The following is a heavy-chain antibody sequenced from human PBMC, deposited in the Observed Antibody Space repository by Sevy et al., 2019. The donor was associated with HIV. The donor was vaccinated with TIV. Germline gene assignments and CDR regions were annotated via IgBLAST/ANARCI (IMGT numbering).Heavy chain of an antibody. V-gene: IGHV3-64D*06. CDR1: GFTFSSYA. CDR3: VKGPPQYSSDPFDY. CDR2: ISSNGGST. D-gene: IGHD6-19*01. Sequence: GGSLRLSCSASGFTFSSYAMHWVRQAPGKGLEYDSAISSNGGSTYYADSVKGRFTISRDNSKNTLYLQMSSLRAEDTAVYYCVKGPPQYSSDPFDYWGQGTLVTVSS. J-gene: IGHJ4*02.